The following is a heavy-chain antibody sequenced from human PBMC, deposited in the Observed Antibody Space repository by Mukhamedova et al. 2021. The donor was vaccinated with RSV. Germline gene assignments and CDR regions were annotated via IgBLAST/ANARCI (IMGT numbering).Heavy chain of an antibody. CDR3: ATGIAVAGTYFDY. Sequence: QAPGKGLEWMGGFDPEDGETIYAQKFQGRVTMTEDTSTDTAYMELSSLRSEDTAVYYCATGIAVAGTYFDYWGQGTLVTVSS. J-gene: IGHJ4*02. D-gene: IGHD6-19*01. CDR2: FDPEDGET. V-gene: IGHV1-24*01.